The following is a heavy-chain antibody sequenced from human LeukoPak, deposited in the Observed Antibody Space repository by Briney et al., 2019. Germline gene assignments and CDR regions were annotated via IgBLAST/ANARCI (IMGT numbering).Heavy chain of an antibody. J-gene: IGHJ6*02. CDR1: GFTFSNYA. D-gene: IGHD2-21*02. V-gene: IGHV3-30-3*01. Sequence: GGSLRLSCAASGFTFSNYAMHWVRQAPGKGLEWVAVISYDGSNKYYADSVKGRFTISRDNSKNTLYLQMNSLRAEDTAVYYCARSYCGGDCPYYYYGMDVWGQGTTVTVSS. CDR2: ISYDGSNK. CDR3: ARSYCGGDCPYYYYGMDV.